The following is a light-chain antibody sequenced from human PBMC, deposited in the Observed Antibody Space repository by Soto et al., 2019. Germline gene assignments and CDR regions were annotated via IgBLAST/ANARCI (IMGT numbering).Light chain of an antibody. J-gene: IGKJ3*01. CDR2: KAS. CDR3: QQYNSYSVT. Sequence: DIQMTQSPSTLSASVGDRVTITCRASQSVSSWLAWYQQEPGKAPKLLIYKASNLDSGLPSRFSGSGSGTEFTLTISSLQPEDFATYYCQQYNSYSVTFGPGTKVDIK. V-gene: IGKV1-5*03. CDR1: QSVSSW.